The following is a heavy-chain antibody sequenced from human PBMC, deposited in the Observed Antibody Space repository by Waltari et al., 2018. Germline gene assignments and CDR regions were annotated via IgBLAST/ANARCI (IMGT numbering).Heavy chain of an antibody. Sequence: QVQLVESGGGVVQPGRSLGLSCAASGFTFSSYAMHWVRQAPGKGLEWVAVISYDGSNKYYADSVKGRFTSSRDNSKNTLYLQMNSLRAEDTAVYYCARETGNWDYWGQGTLVTVSS. D-gene: IGHD6-13*01. V-gene: IGHV3-30-3*01. CDR2: ISYDGSNK. J-gene: IGHJ4*02. CDR1: GFTFSSYA. CDR3: ARETGNWDY.